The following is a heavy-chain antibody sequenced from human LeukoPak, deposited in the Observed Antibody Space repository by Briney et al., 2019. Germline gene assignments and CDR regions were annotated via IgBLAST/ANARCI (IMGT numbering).Heavy chain of an antibody. Sequence: SGPLSLTCTVSGGSISSYYWSWVRQPPGKGLEWIGYIYTSGSTNYNPSLQSRVTISVDTSKHQFSLKLGSVTPADTAVYYCARHRKYRYGYHYYYYMGLWGKGATVTVSS. J-gene: IGHJ6*03. D-gene: IGHD5-18*01. CDR2: IYTSGST. CDR3: ARHRKYRYGYHYYYYMGL. CDR1: GGSISSYY. V-gene: IGHV4-4*09.